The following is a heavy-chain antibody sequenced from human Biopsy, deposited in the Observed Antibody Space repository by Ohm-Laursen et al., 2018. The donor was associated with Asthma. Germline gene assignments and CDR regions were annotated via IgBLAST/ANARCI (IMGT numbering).Heavy chain of an antibody. D-gene: IGHD3-3*01. CDR2: IKHDGREK. CDR3: ARTFHFWSPYHAEHYQL. J-gene: IGHJ1*01. Sequence: SLRPSRATSGFTFGDYCMCWVRQVPGQGLAWVANIKHDGREKNHVDSLKGRFTISRDNAKNLLFLQMNSLRAEDTAVYYCARTFHFWSPYHAEHYQLWGQGTLVTVSS. CDR1: GFTFGDYC. V-gene: IGHV3-7*01.